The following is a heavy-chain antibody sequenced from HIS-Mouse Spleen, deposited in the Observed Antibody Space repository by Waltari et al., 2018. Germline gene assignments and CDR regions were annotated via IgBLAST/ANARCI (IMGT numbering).Heavy chain of an antibody. CDR1: GGSISSSSYY. Sequence: QLQLQESGPGLVKPSETLSLTCTVSGGSISSSSYYWGWIRQPPGKGLEWIGIIYYSGGTYYNPSLKSRVTRSVDTSKDQFSLKLSSVTAADTAVYYCARRELVYYNWFDPWGQGTLVTVSS. CDR2: IYYSGGT. V-gene: IGHV4-39*01. D-gene: IGHD6-13*01. J-gene: IGHJ5*02. CDR3: ARRELVYYNWFDP.